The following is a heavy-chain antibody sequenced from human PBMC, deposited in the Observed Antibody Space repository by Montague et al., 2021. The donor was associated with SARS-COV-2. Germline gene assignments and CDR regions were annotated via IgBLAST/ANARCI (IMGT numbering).Heavy chain of an antibody. D-gene: IGHD3-22*01. CDR3: AREVRYYYDSSGPGAFDI. CDR2: IYYSGST. Sequence: SETLSLTCTVSGGSISSYYWSWIRQPPGKGLEWIGYIYYSGSTNYNPYLKSRVTISVDTSKNQFSLKLSSVTAADTAVYYCAREVRYYYDSSGPGAFDIWGQGTMVTVSS. J-gene: IGHJ3*02. V-gene: IGHV4-59*13. CDR1: GGSISSYY.